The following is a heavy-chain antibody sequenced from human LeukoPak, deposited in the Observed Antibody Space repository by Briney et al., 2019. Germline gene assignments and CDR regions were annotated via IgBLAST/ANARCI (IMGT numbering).Heavy chain of an antibody. CDR1: GFTFSSYA. V-gene: IGHV3-23*01. CDR2: ISRSGNNT. Sequence: GGSLRLSCAASGFTFSSYAMSWVRQAPGKGLEWVSAISRSGNNTYYTDSVRGRFTISRDNSKHTLYLQMNSLRAEDTALYYCAKGGVTPFDYWGQGTLVTVSS. D-gene: IGHD3-10*01. J-gene: IGHJ4*02. CDR3: AKGGVTPFDY.